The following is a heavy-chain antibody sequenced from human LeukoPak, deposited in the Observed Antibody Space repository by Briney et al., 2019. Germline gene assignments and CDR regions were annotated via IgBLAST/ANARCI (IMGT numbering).Heavy chain of an antibody. D-gene: IGHD2-2*01. J-gene: IGHJ4*02. CDR3: ARGKKYQLLMTFDY. CDR1: GFTFSSYW. V-gene: IGHV3-74*01. Sequence: PGGSLRLSCAASGFTFSSYWMHWVRQAPGKGLEWVSRINSDGSSTSYADSVKGRFTISRDNAKNSLYLQMNSLRAEDTAVYYCARGKKYQLLMTFDYWGQGTLVTVSS. CDR2: INSDGSST.